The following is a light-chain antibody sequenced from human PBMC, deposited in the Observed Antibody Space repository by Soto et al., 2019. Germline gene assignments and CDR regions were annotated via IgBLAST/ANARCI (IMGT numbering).Light chain of an antibody. CDR2: AAS. CDR1: QVISSG. Sequence: DIQMTQSPSSVSASVGDRVTITCRASQVISSGLAWYQHKPGTAPKLLIYAASNLQSGVPSRFSGSESGTDFTLTINNLQPEDFATYFCQQASSCPLTCGGGTKVEIK. V-gene: IGKV1-12*01. J-gene: IGKJ4*01. CDR3: QQASSCPLT.